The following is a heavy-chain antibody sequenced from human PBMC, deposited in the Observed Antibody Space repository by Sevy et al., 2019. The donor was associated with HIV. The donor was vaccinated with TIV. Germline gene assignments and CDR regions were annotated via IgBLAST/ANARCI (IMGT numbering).Heavy chain of an antibody. Sequence: SETLSLTCTVSGGSISSSSYYWGWIRQPPGKGLEWIGSIYYSGSTYYNPSLKSRVTISVDTSKNQFSLKRSSVTAADTAVYYCARHEDGGACSGGSCYSNYMDVWGKGTTVTVSS. CDR3: ARHEDGGACSGGSCYSNYMDV. V-gene: IGHV4-39*01. CDR2: IYYSGST. CDR1: GGSISSSSYY. J-gene: IGHJ6*03. D-gene: IGHD2-15*01.